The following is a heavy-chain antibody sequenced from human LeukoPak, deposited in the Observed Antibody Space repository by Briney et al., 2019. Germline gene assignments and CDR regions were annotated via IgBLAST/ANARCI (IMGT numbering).Heavy chain of an antibody. Sequence: GGSLRLSCAASGFRFSDYSMNWVRQAPGKGLEWVSHITASGTAMFYADSVKGRFTISRDNAKNSLYLQMNSLRDEDTAVYYCASSGSYRFDYWGQGTLVTVSS. CDR3: ASSGSYRFDY. V-gene: IGHV3-48*02. D-gene: IGHD1-26*01. CDR1: GFRFSDYS. CDR2: ITASGTAM. J-gene: IGHJ4*02.